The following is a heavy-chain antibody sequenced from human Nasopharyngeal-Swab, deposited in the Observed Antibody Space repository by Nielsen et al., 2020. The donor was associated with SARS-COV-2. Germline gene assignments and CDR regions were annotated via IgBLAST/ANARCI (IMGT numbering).Heavy chain of an antibody. D-gene: IGHD3-3*01. Sequence: SVKVSCKASGGTFSSYAISWVRQAPGQGLVWMEGIIPIFGTANYAQKFQGRVTITADESTSTAYMELSSLRSEDTAVYYCAARYYDFWSGETNWFDPWGQGTLVTVSS. CDR2: IIPIFGTA. V-gene: IGHV1-69*13. CDR1: GGTFSSYA. J-gene: IGHJ5*02. CDR3: AARYYDFWSGETNWFDP.